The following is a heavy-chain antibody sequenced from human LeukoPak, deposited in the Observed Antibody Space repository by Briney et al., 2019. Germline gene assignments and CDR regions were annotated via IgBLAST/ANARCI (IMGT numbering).Heavy chain of an antibody. J-gene: IGHJ4*01. CDR3: TRGKPETVFDS. CDR2: INHSGST. V-gene: IGHV4-34*01. CDR1: GRSFSGYC. Sequence: SETLSLTCGVYGRSFSGYCWSWIRQPPGKGLEWIGEINHSGSTNYNASLKTRVTISLDRSKDQFSLKLTSVTAADTAVYYCTRGKPETVFDSWGRGTLVTVSS.